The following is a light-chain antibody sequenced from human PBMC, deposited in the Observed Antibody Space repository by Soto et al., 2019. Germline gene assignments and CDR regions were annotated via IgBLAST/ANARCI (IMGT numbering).Light chain of an antibody. V-gene: IGLV2-14*01. CDR3: SSYTISNTLPFV. CDR1: RRDVGGYNY. CDR2: EVT. Sequence: QSVLTQSASVSGSPGQSITISCTGTRRDVGGYNYVSWYQQYSGKSPKLLIYEVTHRPSGVSNRFSGSKSGNTASLTISGLQAEDEADYYCSSYTISNTLPFVFGTGTKLTVL. J-gene: IGLJ1*01.